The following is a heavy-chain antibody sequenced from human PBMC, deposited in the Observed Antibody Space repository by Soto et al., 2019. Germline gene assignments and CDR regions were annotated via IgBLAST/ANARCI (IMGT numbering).Heavy chain of an antibody. CDR1: GFTFSSYG. V-gene: IGHV3-30*18. J-gene: IGHJ4*02. D-gene: IGHD4-17*01. CDR2: ISYDGSNK. CDR3: AKDSGDYGATTAGLGY. Sequence: QPGGSLRLSCAASGFTFSSYGMHWVRQAPGKGLEWVAVISYDGSNKYYADSVKGRFTISRDNSKNTLYLQMNSLRAEDTAVYYCAKDSGDYGATTAGLGYWGQGTLVTAPQ.